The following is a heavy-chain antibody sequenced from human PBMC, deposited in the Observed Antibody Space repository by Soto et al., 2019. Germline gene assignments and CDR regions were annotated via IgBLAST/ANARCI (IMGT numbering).Heavy chain of an antibody. Sequence: PSETLSLTCTVSGGSISSSIYYWGWIRQPPGKGLEWIGNIHHSGSTNYNPSLKSRVTTSVNTSKSQFSLKLSSVTAADTAVYYCARARGARYFDYWGQGTLVTVSS. CDR3: ARARGARYFDY. CDR2: IHHSGST. J-gene: IGHJ4*02. V-gene: IGHV4-39*07. D-gene: IGHD2-15*01. CDR1: GGSISSSIYY.